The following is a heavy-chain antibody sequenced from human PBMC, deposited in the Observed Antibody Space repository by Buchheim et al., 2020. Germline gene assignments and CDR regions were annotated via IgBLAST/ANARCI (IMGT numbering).Heavy chain of an antibody. CDR1: GFTFSSYG. J-gene: IGHJ6*02. D-gene: IGHD3-3*01. CDR3: ARGDDFWSGYPNYGMDV. CDR2: IWYDGSNK. Sequence: QVQLVESGGGVVQPGRSLRLSCAASGFTFSSYGMRWVRQAPGKGLEWVAVIWYDGSNKYYADSVKGRFTIPRDNSKNTLYLKMNSLRAEDTAVYYCARGDDFWSGYPNYGMDVWGQGTT. V-gene: IGHV3-33*01.